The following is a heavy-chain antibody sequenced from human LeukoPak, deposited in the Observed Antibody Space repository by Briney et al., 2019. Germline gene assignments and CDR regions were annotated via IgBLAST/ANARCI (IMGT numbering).Heavy chain of an antibody. V-gene: IGHV1-69*05. Sequence: GSSVKVSCKASGGTFISYAISWVRQAPGQGLEWMGGIIPIFGTANYAQKFQGRVTITTDESTSTAYMELSSLRSEDTAVYYCARVVWGIAARNNWFDHWGQGTLVTVSS. CDR2: IIPIFGTA. CDR3: ARVVWGIAARNNWFDH. CDR1: GGTFISYA. D-gene: IGHD6-6*01. J-gene: IGHJ5*02.